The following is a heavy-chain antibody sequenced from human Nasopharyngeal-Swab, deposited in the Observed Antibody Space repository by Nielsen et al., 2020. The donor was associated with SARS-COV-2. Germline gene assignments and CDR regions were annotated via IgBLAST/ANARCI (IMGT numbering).Heavy chain of an antibody. CDR3: ARNDFWSGYYKVPMDV. D-gene: IGHD3-3*01. Sequence: VRQAPGKGLEWGANIKQDGSEKYYVDSVKGRFTISRDNAKNSLYLQMNSLRAEDTAVYYCARNDFWSGYYKVPMDVWGKGTTVTVSS. CDR2: IKQDGSEK. V-gene: IGHV3-7*03. J-gene: IGHJ6*03.